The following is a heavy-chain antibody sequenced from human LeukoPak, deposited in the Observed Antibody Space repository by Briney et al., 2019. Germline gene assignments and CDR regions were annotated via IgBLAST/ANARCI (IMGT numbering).Heavy chain of an antibody. CDR1: GGSISSSSYY. CDR2: IYYSGST. CDR3: ARESRYSGTYYPNWFDP. V-gene: IGHV4-39*07. J-gene: IGHJ5*02. D-gene: IGHD1-26*01. Sequence: PSETLSLTCTASGGSISSSSYYWGWIRQPPGKGLEWIGSIYYSGSTYYNPSLKSRVTISVDTSKNQFSLKLSSVTAADTAVYYCARESRYSGTYYPNWFDPWGQGTLVTVSS.